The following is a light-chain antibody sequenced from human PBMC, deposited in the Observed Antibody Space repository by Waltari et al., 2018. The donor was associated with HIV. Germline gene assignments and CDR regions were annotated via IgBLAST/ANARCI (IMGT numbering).Light chain of an antibody. CDR2: DVT. CDR3: SSYSGSNTLV. Sequence: LTQPSSVSVSPGQTARLTCTGTSSDVGGYNYVSWYQQLPGRAPKLMIYDVTKRPSRVPDRFSGSKSGNTASLTVSGLQAEDEADYFCSSYSGSNTLVFGGGTKLTVL. V-gene: IGLV2-8*01. J-gene: IGLJ2*01. CDR1: SSDVGGYNY.